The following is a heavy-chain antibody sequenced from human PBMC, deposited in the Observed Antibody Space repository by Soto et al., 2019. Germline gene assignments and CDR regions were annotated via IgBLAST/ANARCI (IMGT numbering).Heavy chain of an antibody. Sequence: QVQLQESGPGLVKPSETLSLTCSVSGGSISNYYWSWIRQPPGKGLEWIGHIYYSGSTNSNPSLTSLVTISVDTSKNQFSLKLSSVTAADTAVYYCARMNSAYYYFYFDYWGQGTLVTVSS. J-gene: IGHJ4*02. CDR1: GGSISNYY. CDR2: IYYSGST. V-gene: IGHV4-59*01. CDR3: ARMNSAYYYFYFDY. D-gene: IGHD3-22*01.